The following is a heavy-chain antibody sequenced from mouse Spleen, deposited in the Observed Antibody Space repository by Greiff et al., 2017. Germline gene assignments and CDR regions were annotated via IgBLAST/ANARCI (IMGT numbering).Heavy chain of an antibody. CDR1: GFTFSDYY. J-gene: IGHJ4*01. V-gene: IGHV5-16*01. D-gene: IGHD2-1*01. CDR3: ARDERVNYYAMDY. CDR2: INYDGSST. Sequence: EVQVVESEGGLVQPGSSMKLSCTASGFTFSDYYMAWVRQVPEKGLEWVANINYDGSSTYYLDSLKSRFIISRDNAKNILYLQMSSLKSEDTATYYCARDERVNYYAMDYWGQGTSVTVSS.